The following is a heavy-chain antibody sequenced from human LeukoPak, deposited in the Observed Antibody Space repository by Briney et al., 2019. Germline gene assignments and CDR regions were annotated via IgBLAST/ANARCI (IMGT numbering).Heavy chain of an antibody. D-gene: IGHD2-15*01. CDR1: GYTFTGYY. V-gene: IGHV1-2*02. Sequence: GASVKVSCKASGYTFTGYYMHWVRQAPGQGLEWMGWINPNSGGTNYAQEFQGRVTMTRDTSISTAYMELSRLRSDDTAVYYCARGGAATDYYYGMDVWGQGTTVTVSS. CDR2: INPNSGGT. J-gene: IGHJ6*02. CDR3: ARGGAATDYYYGMDV.